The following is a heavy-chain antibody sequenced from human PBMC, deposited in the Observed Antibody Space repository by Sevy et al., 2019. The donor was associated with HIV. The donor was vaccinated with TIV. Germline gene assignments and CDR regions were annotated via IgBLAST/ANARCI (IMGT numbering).Heavy chain of an antibody. CDR2: INPNSGGT. D-gene: IGHD2-15*01. J-gene: IGHJ4*02. CDR3: ARLHLLRYCRCGSCYHYYFDY. V-gene: IGHV1-2*02. Sequence: ASVKVSCKASGYTFTGYYMHWVRQAPGQGLEWMGWINPNSGGTNYAQKFQGRVTMTRDTSISTAYMELSRLRSDDTAVYYWARLHLLRYCRCGSCYHYYFDYWGQGTLVTVSS. CDR1: GYTFTGYY.